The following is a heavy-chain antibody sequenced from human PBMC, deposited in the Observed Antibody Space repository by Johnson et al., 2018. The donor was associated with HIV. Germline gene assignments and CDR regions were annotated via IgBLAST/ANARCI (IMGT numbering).Heavy chain of an antibody. D-gene: IGHD3-10*01. J-gene: IGHJ3*02. CDR2: IAHDESIT. CDR1: GFTFADYG. CDR3: VKVQDEWFRALGAFDI. Sequence: QVQLVESGGGVVQPGGSLRLSCAASGFTFADYGMHWVRQPPGKGLEWVAFIAHDESITHYADSVKGRFTMSRDNSKNTLYLQMNTLRAEDTAVYYCVKVQDEWFRALGAFDIWGQGTMVTVSS. V-gene: IGHV3-30*02.